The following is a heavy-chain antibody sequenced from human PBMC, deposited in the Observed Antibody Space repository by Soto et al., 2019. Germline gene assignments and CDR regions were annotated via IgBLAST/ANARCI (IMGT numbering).Heavy chain of an antibody. D-gene: IGHD2-15*01. V-gene: IGHV3-23*01. CDR3: AKGPGGYCSGGSCFFPYGMDV. J-gene: IGHJ6*02. Sequence: EVQLLESGGGLVQPGGSLRLSCAASGFTFSSYAMSWVRQAPGKGLEWVSVISGSGGYTYYADSVKGRFTISRDKSKNTLYLQMNSLRAEDTAVYYCAKGPGGYCSGGSCFFPYGMDVWGQGTTVTVSS. CDR1: GFTFSSYA. CDR2: ISGSGGYT.